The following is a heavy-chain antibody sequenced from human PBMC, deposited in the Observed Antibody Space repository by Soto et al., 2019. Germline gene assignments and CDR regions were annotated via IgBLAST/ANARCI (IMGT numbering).Heavy chain of an antibody. D-gene: IGHD3-10*01. Sequence: GGSLRLSCATSGFTFNTYPMTWVRQAPGKGLEWVSSISSTAGRTSSYADSVKGRFAISRDFSDNTVYLQMNNLRVDDTAVYFCAKGVLSFHYGMEVWGQGATVTVS. CDR3: AKGVLSFHYGMEV. V-gene: IGHV3-23*01. J-gene: IGHJ6*02. CDR1: GFTFNTYP. CDR2: ISSTAGRTS.